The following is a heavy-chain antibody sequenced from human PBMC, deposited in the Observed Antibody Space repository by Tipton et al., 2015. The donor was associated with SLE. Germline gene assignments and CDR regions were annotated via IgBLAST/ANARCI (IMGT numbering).Heavy chain of an antibody. J-gene: IGHJ6*02. V-gene: IGHV4-34*01. CDR1: GGSFNDYY. CDR3: ARHLWFGEPYGMDV. CDR2: INHSGST. Sequence: TLSLTCAVYGGSFNDYYWGWIRQPPGKGLEWIGEINHSGSTNYNPSLKSRVTISLDTSKNQFSLKLTSVTAADTAVYYCARHLWFGEPYGMDVWGQGTTVTVS. D-gene: IGHD3-10*01.